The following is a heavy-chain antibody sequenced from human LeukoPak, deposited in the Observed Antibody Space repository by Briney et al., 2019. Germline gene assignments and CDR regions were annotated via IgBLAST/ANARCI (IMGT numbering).Heavy chain of an antibody. J-gene: IGHJ6*03. CDR1: VFTFSSYA. CDR3: ARSSRRVGASTPYYYYFYMDV. CDR2: FSTSGGTT. V-gene: IGHV3-23*01. Sequence: GGSLRLSCVPPVFTFSSYALSWVRQAPGKGLEWVSSFSTSGGTTYSADSVKGRFTISRDNSKNTLYLQMNSLRAEDTAVFYCARSSRRVGASTPYYYYFYMDVWGKGTTVTVSS. D-gene: IGHD1-26*01.